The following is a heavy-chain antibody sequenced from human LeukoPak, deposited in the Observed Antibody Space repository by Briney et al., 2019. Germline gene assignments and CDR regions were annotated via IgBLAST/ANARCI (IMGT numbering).Heavy chain of an antibody. CDR1: GFTFSSYG. Sequence: PGGSLRLSCAASGFTFSSYGMHWVRQAPGKGLEWVAFIRCDGSNKYYADSVKGRFTISRDNSKNTLYLQMNSLRAEDTAVYYCSVVVVVVAATQVDYWGQGTLVTVSS. D-gene: IGHD2-15*01. CDR3: SVVVVVVAATQVDY. V-gene: IGHV3-30*02. J-gene: IGHJ4*02. CDR2: IRCDGSNK.